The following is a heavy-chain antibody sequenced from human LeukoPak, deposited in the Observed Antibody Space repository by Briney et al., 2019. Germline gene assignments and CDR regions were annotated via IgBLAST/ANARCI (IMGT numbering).Heavy chain of an antibody. CDR2: INHSGST. D-gene: IGHD6-19*01. CDR3: AREPPSGWENDAFDI. J-gene: IGHJ3*02. V-gene: IGHV4-34*01. Sequence: SSETLSLTCAVYGGSFSGYYWSWIRQPPGKGLEWIGEINHSGSTNYNPSLKSRVTISVDTSKNQFSLKLSSVTAADTAVYYCAREPPSGWENDAFDIWGQGTMVTVSS. CDR1: GGSFSGYY.